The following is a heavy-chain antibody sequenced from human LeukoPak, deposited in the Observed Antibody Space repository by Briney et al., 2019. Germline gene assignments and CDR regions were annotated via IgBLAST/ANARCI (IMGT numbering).Heavy chain of an antibody. Sequence: SETLSLTCTVSGGSISSSSYYWGWIRQPPGKGLEWIGEINHSGSTNYNPSLKSRVTISVDTSKNQFSLKLSSVTAADTAVYYCARRSGRITMVRGAPFDPWGQGTLVTVSS. CDR2: INHSGST. CDR1: GGSISSSSYY. CDR3: ARRSGRITMVRGAPFDP. D-gene: IGHD3-10*01. J-gene: IGHJ5*02. V-gene: IGHV4-39*07.